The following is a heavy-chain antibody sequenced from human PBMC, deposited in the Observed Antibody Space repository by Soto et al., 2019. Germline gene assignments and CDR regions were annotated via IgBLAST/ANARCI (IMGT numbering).Heavy chain of an antibody. CDR2: MNPNSGNT. V-gene: IGHV1-8*01. D-gene: IGHD2-2*01. Sequence: SVKVSCKASGYTFTSYDINWVRQATGQGLEWMGWMNPNSGNTGYAQKFQGRVTMTRNTSISTAYMELSSLRSEDTAVYYCARVGDIVVVPAATPHDSDDAFDIWGQGTMVTVSS. CDR1: GYTFTSYD. J-gene: IGHJ3*02. CDR3: ARVGDIVVVPAATPHDSDDAFDI.